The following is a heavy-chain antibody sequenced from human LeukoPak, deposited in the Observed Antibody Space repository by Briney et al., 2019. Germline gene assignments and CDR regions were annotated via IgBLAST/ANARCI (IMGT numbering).Heavy chain of an antibody. J-gene: IGHJ4*02. D-gene: IGHD3-10*01. CDR3: ARHGYYYGSGSYYHPVDD. CDR1: GGSSSNSSSY. V-gene: IGHV4-39*01. CDR2: ISYSGST. Sequence: SETLSLTCTVSGGSSSNSSSYWGWIRQPPGKGLEWIGSISYSGSTYYNPSLKSRVTISVDTSKNQFSLKLSSVTAADTAVYYCARHGYYYGSGSYYHPVDDWGQGTLVTVSS.